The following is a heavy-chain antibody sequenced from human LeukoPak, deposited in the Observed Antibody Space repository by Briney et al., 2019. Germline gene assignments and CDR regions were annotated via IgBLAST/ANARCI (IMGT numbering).Heavy chain of an antibody. D-gene: IGHD2-21*02. Sequence: GESLKISCQASGYSFTGFWIAWVRQMPGEGLEWMGVIHPGNSDTKYSPSFEGQVTISADKSISAAYLQWSSLKASDTAMYYCARLRAPGGDYEKYFDFWGQGALVTVST. J-gene: IGHJ4*02. CDR3: ARLRAPGGDYEKYFDF. CDR2: IHPGNSDT. V-gene: IGHV5-51*01. CDR1: GYSFTGFW.